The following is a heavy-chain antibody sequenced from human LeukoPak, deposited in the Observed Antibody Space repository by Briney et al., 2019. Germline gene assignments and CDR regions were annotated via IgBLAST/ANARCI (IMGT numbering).Heavy chain of an antibody. CDR1: GFTFSSYW. CDR3: ARGDDSSGYYPYYYYYYGMDV. CDR2: INSDGSST. D-gene: IGHD3-22*01. V-gene: IGHV3-74*01. Sequence: GGSLRLSCAASGFTFSSYWMHWVRHAPGKGLVGVSRINSDGSSTIYADSVKGRFTISRDNAKNTLYLQMNSLRAEDTAVYYCARGDDSSGYYPYYYYYYGMDVWGQGTTVTVSS. J-gene: IGHJ6*02.